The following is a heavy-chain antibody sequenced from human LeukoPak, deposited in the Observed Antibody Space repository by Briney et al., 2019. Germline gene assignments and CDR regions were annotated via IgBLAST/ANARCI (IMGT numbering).Heavy chain of an antibody. D-gene: IGHD3-10*01. CDR2: IYTSGST. J-gene: IGHJ5*02. V-gene: IGHV4-61*02. CDR3: AREVTVVQGVVTRWLDP. CDR1: GGSISSGSYY. Sequence: SETLSLTCTVSGGSISSGSYYWSWIRQPAGKGLEWIGRIYTSGSTNYNPSLKSRVTISIDTPENQFSLKLTSVTAADTAVYFCAREVTVVQGVVTRWLDPWGQGTLVTVSS.